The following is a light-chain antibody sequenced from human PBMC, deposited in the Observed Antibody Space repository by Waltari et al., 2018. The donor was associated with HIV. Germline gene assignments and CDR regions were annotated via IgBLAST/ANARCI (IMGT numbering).Light chain of an antibody. CDR1: KLGTKY. CDR2: QDT. Sequence: SYELTQPPSVSVSPGQTASITCSGDKLGTKYASWYQQKPGQSPVVVIYQDTKRPSGIPERFSGSNSGNTATLTISGTQAMDEADYYCQAWDSSTGHVVFGGGTKLTVL. CDR3: QAWDSSTGHVV. J-gene: IGLJ2*01. V-gene: IGLV3-1*01.